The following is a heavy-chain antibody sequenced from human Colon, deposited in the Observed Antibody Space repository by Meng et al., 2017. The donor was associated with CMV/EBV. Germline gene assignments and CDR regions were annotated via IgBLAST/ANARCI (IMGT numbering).Heavy chain of an antibody. D-gene: IGHD2-2*02. V-gene: IGHV1-2*02. CDR1: FTGYY. CDR2: INPNSGGT. CDR3: ARVRYCSSTSCYTGEYFQH. J-gene: IGHJ1*01. Sequence: FTGYYMHWGRQAPGQGLEWMGWINPNSGGTNYAQNFQGRVTMTRDTSISTAYMELSRLRSDDTAVYYCARVRYCSSTSCYTGEYFQHWGQGTLVTVSS.